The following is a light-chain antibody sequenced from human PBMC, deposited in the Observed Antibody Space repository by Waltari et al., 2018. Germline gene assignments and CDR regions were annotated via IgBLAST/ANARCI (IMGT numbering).Light chain of an antibody. J-gene: IGKJ2*01. Sequence: EIVLTQSPATLSLSPGDTATLSCRASQSVGSYLAWYQQKPGQPPSLLIYDASNRATGFPARFRGSGSGTDFTLTISSLEAEDFAVYYCQQRSNWTPHTFGQGARLEIK. CDR2: DAS. CDR3: QQRSNWTPHT. CDR1: QSVGSY. V-gene: IGKV3-11*01.